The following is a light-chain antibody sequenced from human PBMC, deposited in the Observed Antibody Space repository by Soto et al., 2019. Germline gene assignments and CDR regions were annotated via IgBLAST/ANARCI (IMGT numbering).Light chain of an antibody. CDR2: GAS. CDR1: QSVSSNY. Sequence: EVVLTQSPGTLSLSQGERATLSCRASQSVSSNYLAWCQQKPGQAPRLLIYGASSRATGIPDRFSGSGSGTDFTLTISRLEPEDFAVYYCQQYGSSPWTFGQGTKVEIK. J-gene: IGKJ1*01. CDR3: QQYGSSPWT. V-gene: IGKV3-20*01.